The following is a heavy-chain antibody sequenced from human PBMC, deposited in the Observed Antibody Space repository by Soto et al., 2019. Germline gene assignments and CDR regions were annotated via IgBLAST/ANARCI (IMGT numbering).Heavy chain of an antibody. D-gene: IGHD2-21*02. Sequence: QVQLQESGPGLVKPSETLSLTCTVSGGSVSSGSYYWSWIRQPPGKGLEWIGYIYYSGSTNYNPSLKGRVTRSVDTSKNQFSLKLSSVTAADTAVYYCARGRSIVVVTAIGDFDYWGQGTLVTVSS. CDR3: ARGRSIVVVTAIGDFDY. V-gene: IGHV4-61*01. CDR1: GGSVSSGSYY. CDR2: IYYSGST. J-gene: IGHJ4*02.